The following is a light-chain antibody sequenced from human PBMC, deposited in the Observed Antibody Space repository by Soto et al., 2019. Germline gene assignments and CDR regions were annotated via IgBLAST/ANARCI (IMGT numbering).Light chain of an antibody. J-gene: IGKJ2*01. V-gene: IGKV3-20*01. Sequence: EIVLTQSPGTPSLSPGERATLSCMASQSVTSTYLAWYQQKHGQAPRLLIYAASARATGIPARFSGSESGTDGTLTISSLKQEDGAVYYCQQYNNWTYTFGQGTKVDIK. CDR3: QQYNNWTYT. CDR2: AAS. CDR1: QSVTSTY.